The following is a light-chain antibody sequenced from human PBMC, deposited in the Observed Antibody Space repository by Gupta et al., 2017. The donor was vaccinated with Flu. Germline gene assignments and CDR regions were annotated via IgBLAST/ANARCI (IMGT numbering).Light chain of an antibody. J-gene: IGLJ2*01. CDR1: YDY. V-gene: IGLV2-8*01. CDR3: SSYGGTSKPANTSDGL. Sequence: YDYVSWYKQHPGKAPKLMIHEVSKQPSGVPDRFSGSKSGNTASLTVSGLQAEDEADYYCSSYGGTSKPANTSDGLFGGGTKLTVL. CDR2: EVS.